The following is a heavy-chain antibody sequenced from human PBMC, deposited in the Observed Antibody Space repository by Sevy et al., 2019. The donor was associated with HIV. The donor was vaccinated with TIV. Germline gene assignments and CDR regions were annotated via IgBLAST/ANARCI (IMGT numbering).Heavy chain of an antibody. CDR3: ARAQRGYSGYDYSLGYYFDY. CDR2: IYHSGST. CDR1: CGSISSGGYS. V-gene: IGHV4-30-2*01. D-gene: IGHD5-12*01. Sequence: SETLSLTCAVSCGSISSGGYSWSWIRQPPGKGLEWIGYIYHSGSTYYNPSLKSRVTISVDRSKNQFSLKLSSVTAADTAVYYCARAQRGYSGYDYSLGYYFDYWAQGTLVTVSS. J-gene: IGHJ4*02.